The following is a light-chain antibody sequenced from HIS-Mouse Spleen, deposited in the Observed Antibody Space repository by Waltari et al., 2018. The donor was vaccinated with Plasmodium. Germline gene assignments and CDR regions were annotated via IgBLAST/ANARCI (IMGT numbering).Light chain of an antibody. CDR3: QAWDSSTAV. V-gene: IGLV3-1*01. Sequence: SYELTQPPSVSVSPGNTASIPCSGEQLGDKNAGWYQQTQGQSPVLVIYQDSKRPSGIPERFSGSNSGNTATLTISGTQAMDEADYYCQAWDSSTAVFGGGTKLTVL. J-gene: IGLJ3*02. CDR1: QLGDKN. CDR2: QDS.